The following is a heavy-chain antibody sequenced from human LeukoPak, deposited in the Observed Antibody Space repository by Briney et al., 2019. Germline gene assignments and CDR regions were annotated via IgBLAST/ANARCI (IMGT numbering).Heavy chain of an antibody. CDR1: GFTFSTYS. CDR3: AKDPILYYYDSSDEFASNWFDP. V-gene: IGHV3-48*04. CDR2: ISSSSSTI. D-gene: IGHD3-22*01. Sequence: PGGSLRLSCAASGFTFSTYSMNWVRQAPGKGLQWVSYISSSSSTIYNADSVKGRFTISRDNAKNSLYLQMNSLRAEDTAVYYCAKDPILYYYDSSDEFASNWFDPWGQGTLVTVSS. J-gene: IGHJ5*02.